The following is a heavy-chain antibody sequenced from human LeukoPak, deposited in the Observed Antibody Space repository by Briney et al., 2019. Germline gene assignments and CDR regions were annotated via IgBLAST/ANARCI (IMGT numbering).Heavy chain of an antibody. CDR1: GFTFSSYG. CDR3: AKVPAAMGYYYYGMDV. D-gene: IGHD2-2*01. V-gene: IGHV3-30*18. J-gene: IGHJ6*04. Sequence: GGSLRLSCAASGFTFSSYGMHWVRQAPGKGLEWVGVISYDGSDKYYADSVKGRFTISRDNSKNTLYLQMNSLRAGDTAVYYCAKVPAAMGYYYYGMDVWGKGTTVTVSS. CDR2: ISYDGSDK.